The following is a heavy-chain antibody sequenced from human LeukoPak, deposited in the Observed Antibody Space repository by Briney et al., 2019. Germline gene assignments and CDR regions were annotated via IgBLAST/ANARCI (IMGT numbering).Heavy chain of an antibody. CDR1: GGSFSGYY. V-gene: IGHV4-34*01. Sequence: SETLSLTCAVYGGSFSGYYWSWIRQPPGKGLGWIGEINHSGSTNYNPSLKSRVTISVDTSKNQFSLKLSSVTAADTAVYYCARHRDYDPFDYWGQGTLVTVSS. D-gene: IGHD3-3*01. CDR3: ARHRDYDPFDY. CDR2: INHSGST. J-gene: IGHJ4*02.